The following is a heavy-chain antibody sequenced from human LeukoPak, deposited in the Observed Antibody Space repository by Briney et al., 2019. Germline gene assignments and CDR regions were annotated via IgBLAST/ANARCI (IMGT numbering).Heavy chain of an antibody. CDR2: INHSGST. CDR1: GGSFSGYY. CDR3: ARVGPKGQPRAYYYYYYMDV. Sequence: PSETLSLTCAVYGGSFSGYYWSWIRQPPGKGLEWIGEINHSGSTNYNPSLTRRVTISVDTSKNQFSLKLSSVTAADTAVYYCARVGPKGQPRAYYYYYYMDVWGKGTTVTVSS. V-gene: IGHV4-34*01. D-gene: IGHD6-13*01. J-gene: IGHJ6*03.